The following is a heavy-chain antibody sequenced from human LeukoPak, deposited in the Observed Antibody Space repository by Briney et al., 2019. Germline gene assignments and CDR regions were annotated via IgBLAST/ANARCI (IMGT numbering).Heavy chain of an antibody. CDR1: GGSISSYY. D-gene: IGHD6-19*01. V-gene: IGHV4-4*07. J-gene: IGHJ4*02. CDR2: IYTSGST. Sequence: SETLSLTCTVSGGSISSYYWSWIRQPAGKGLEWIGRIYTSGSTKYNPSLKSRVTISADASKNQFSLKLSSVTAADTAVYYCARGGRIAVPIDYWGQGTLVTVSS. CDR3: ARGGRIAVPIDY.